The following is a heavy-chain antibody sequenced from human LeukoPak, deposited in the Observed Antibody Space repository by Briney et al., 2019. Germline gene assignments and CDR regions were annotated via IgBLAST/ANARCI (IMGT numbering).Heavy chain of an antibody. Sequence: SETLSLTCTVSGDSISSYYWSWIRQPAGKGLEWIGRIYSSGCTNYNPSLKSRVTMSVDTSKNQFSLKLSSVTAADTAVYYCARERSVTYYISDYWGQGTLVTVSS. V-gene: IGHV4-4*07. CDR1: GDSISSYY. D-gene: IGHD1-26*01. CDR3: ARERSVTYYISDY. J-gene: IGHJ4*02. CDR2: IYSSGCT.